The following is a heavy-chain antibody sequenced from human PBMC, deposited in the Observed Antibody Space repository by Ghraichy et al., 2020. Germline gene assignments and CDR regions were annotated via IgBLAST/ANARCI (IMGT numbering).Heavy chain of an antibody. CDR3: ARVPGYYYDSSGYKDY. J-gene: IGHJ4*02. V-gene: IGHV3-21*01. CDR1: GFTFSSYS. CDR2: ISSSSSYI. Sequence: GGSLRLSCAASGFTFSSYSMNWVRQAPGKGLEWVSSISSSSSYIYYADSVKGRFTISRDNAKNSLYLQMNSLRAEDTALYYCARVPGYYYDSSGYKDYWGQGNLVTVSS. D-gene: IGHD3-22*01.